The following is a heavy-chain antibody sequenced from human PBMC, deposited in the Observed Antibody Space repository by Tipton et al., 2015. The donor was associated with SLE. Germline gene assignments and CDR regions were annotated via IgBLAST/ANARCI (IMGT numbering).Heavy chain of an antibody. CDR1: DDSISSSTYY. Sequence: TLSLTCSVSDDSISSSTYYWSWIRQHPGKGLEWIGFIYYSGSTYYNPSLKSRVTMSVDTSKSQFSLKVTSVTAADTAVYYCARDSPTGDHAFDVWGPGTLVTVSS. J-gene: IGHJ3*01. D-gene: IGHD7-27*01. CDR2: IYYSGST. V-gene: IGHV4-31*03. CDR3: ARDSPTGDHAFDV.